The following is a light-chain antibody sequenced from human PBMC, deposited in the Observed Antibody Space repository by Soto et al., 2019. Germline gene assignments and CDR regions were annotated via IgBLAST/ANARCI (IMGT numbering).Light chain of an antibody. Sequence: DIPMTQSPSTLSASVGDIVTISCRASQTISNWLAWYQQKPGKAPKLMIYDASSLESGVPSRYSGSGAGTEFTLTISSLQPEDFAAYYCQQYHSYSPLTLGGGTKVDIK. V-gene: IGKV1-5*01. CDR3: QQYHSYSPLT. CDR2: DAS. CDR1: QTISNW. J-gene: IGKJ4*01.